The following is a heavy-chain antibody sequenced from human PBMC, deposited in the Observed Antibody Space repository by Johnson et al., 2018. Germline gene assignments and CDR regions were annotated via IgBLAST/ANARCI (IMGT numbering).Heavy chain of an antibody. CDR1: GGSISSYY. J-gene: IGHJ6*02. Sequence: QVQLQESGPGLVKPSESLSLSCTVSGGSISSYYWSWIRQPPGKGLEWIGYIYYSGSTNYNPSLTTRVTISVDTSKNQFSLKLSSVTAADTAVYYCARARGYCSSTSCHTYYGMDVWGQGTTGTVSS. CDR3: ARARGYCSSTSCHTYYGMDV. CDR2: IYYSGST. D-gene: IGHD2-2*02. V-gene: IGHV4-59*01.